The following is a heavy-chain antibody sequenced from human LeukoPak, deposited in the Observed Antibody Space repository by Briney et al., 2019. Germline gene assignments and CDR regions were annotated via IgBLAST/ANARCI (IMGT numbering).Heavy chain of an antibody. J-gene: IGHJ6*03. CDR1: GFSFSIHD. V-gene: IGHV3-23*01. Sequence: GGSLRLSCAASGFSFSIHDMTWVRQAPGKGLEWVSTISNSDNSTYYADSVKGRFTFSRDNSKNTLYLQMNSLRAEDTAVYYCAKDRGEQWLVSPGDNMDVWGKGTTVTISS. CDR2: ISNSDNST. CDR3: AKDRGEQWLVSPGDNMDV. D-gene: IGHD6-19*01.